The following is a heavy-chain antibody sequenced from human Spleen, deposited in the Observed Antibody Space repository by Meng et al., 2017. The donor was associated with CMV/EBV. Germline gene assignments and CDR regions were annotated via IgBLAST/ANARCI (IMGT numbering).Heavy chain of an antibody. Sequence: HVRVVQSGAVGKEPGASVTVSCKFSGYTLPELSMHWVRQAPGKGLEWMGGFDPEDGETIYAQKFQGRVTMTEDTSTDTAYMELSSLRSEDTAVYYCATDRPPYGDYLGFDYWGQGTLVTVSS. CDR3: ATDRPPYGDYLGFDY. D-gene: IGHD4-17*01. V-gene: IGHV1-24*01. CDR1: GYTLPELS. CDR2: FDPEDGET. J-gene: IGHJ4*02.